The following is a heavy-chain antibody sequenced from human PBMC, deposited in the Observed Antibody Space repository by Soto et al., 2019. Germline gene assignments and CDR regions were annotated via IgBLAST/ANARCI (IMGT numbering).Heavy chain of an antibody. CDR2: FDPEDGET. V-gene: IGHV1-24*01. D-gene: IGHD6-13*01. J-gene: IGHJ4*02. CDR1: GYTLTELS. CDR3: ARDWVAAGPFDY. Sequence: GASVKVSCKVSGYTLTELSMHWVRQAPGKGLEWMGGFDPEDGETIYAQKLQGRVTMTTDTSTSTAYMELRSLRSDDTAVYYCARDWVAAGPFDYWGQGTLVTVSS.